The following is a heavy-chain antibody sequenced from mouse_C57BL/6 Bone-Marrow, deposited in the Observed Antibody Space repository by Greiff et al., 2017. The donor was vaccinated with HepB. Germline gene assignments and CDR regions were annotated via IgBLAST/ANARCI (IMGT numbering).Heavy chain of an antibody. J-gene: IGHJ1*03. Sequence: VKLVESGAELVRPGTSVKVSCKASGYAFTNYLIEWVKQRPGQGLEWIGVINPGGGGTNYNEQFKGKATLTAYKSCSTAYMQLSSLTSEDSAVYFCSRRKGYGSSYWYFDVWGTGTTVTVSS. CDR1: GYAFTNYL. CDR2: INPGGGGT. CDR3: SRRKGYGSSYWYFDV. D-gene: IGHD1-1*01. V-gene: IGHV1-54*01.